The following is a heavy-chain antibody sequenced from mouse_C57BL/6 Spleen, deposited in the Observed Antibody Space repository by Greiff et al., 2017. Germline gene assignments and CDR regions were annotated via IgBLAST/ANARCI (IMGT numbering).Heavy chain of an antibody. CDR1: GYTFTDYY. Sequence: QVQLQQSGAELVRPGASVKLSCKASGYTFTDYYINWVKQRPGQGLEWIARIYPGSGNTYYNEKFKGKATLTAEKSSSTAYMQLSSLTSEDSAVYFCSLEGDAMDYWGQGTSVTVSS. D-gene: IGHD1-2*01. V-gene: IGHV1-76*01. CDR2: IYPGSGNT. CDR3: SLEGDAMDY. J-gene: IGHJ4*01.